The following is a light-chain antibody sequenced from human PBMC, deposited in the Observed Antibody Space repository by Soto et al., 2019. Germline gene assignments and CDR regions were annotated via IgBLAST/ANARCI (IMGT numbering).Light chain of an antibody. Sequence: QSVLTQPPSVSGAPGQRVIISCTGTSSNIGAGSDVHWYQQLPGTTPKLLIHENANRTSGVPDRFSGFKSGTSASLAITGLQAEDEADYYCQSYDSSLHVWVFGGGTKLTVL. CDR2: ENA. J-gene: IGLJ3*02. CDR1: SSNIGAGSD. CDR3: QSYDSSLHVWV. V-gene: IGLV1-40*01.